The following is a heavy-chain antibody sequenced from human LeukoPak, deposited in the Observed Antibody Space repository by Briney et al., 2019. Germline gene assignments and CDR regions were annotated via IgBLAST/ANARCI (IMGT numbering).Heavy chain of an antibody. Sequence: GGSLRLSCAASGFSFSSYGMHWVRQAPGKGLEWVTFIRYDGSNKCYADSVKGRFTISRDNSKNTLYLQMNSLRTEDTAVYYCAKDSSGSSWYWDYWGQGTLVTVSS. CDR3: AKDSSGSSWYWDY. D-gene: IGHD6-13*01. CDR2: IRYDGSNK. J-gene: IGHJ4*02. V-gene: IGHV3-30*02. CDR1: GFSFSSYG.